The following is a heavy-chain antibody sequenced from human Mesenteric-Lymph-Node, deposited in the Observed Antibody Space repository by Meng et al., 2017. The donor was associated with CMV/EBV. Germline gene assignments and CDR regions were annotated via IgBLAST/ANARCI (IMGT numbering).Heavy chain of an antibody. CDR1: AFTFSSYP. D-gene: IGHD3-3*01. V-gene: IGHV3-30*04. CDR2: MSYDGSDK. Sequence: GESLKISCAASAFTFSSYPMHWVRQAPGKGLEWVAFMSYDGSDKYYADSVKGRFTISRDNSRNTLYMQINSLRDEDTAVYYCARGGLAYYDFRSGSLGGFGMDVWGQGTTVTVSS. CDR3: ARGGLAYYDFRSGSLGGFGMDV. J-gene: IGHJ6*02.